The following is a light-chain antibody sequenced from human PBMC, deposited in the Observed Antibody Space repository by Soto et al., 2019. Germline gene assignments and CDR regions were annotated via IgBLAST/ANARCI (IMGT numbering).Light chain of an antibody. CDR1: QSISSW. J-gene: IGKJ1*01. V-gene: IGKV1-5*01. Sequence: DIQMTQSPSTLSASVGDRVTITCRASQSISSWLAWYQQKPGKAPKLLIYDASSLESGVPSRFSGSGSGTEFTLTISRLQPDDFANYYCQKYKSYRTFGQGTKVEIK. CDR3: QKYKSYRT. CDR2: DAS.